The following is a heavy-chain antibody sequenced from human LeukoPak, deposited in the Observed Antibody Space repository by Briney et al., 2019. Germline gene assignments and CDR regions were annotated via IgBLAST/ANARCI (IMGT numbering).Heavy chain of an antibody. V-gene: IGHV3-30-3*01. CDR3: ARGHYYDSSGYYLLEY. CDR2: ISYDGSNK. CDR1: GFTFSSYA. J-gene: IGHJ4*02. D-gene: IGHD3-22*01. Sequence: GGSLRLSCAASGFTFSSYAMHWVRQAPGKGLEWVAVISYDGSNKYYADSVGGRFTISRDNSKNTLYLQMNSLRAEDAAVYYCARGHYYDSSGYYLLEYWGQGTLVTVSS.